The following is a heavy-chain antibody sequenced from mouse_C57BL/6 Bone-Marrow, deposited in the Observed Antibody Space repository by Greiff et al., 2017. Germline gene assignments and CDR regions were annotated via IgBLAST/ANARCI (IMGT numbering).Heavy chain of an antibody. D-gene: IGHD1-1*01. CDR3: AREELATVEAGRYFDF. J-gene: IGHJ2*01. CDR1: GYTFTSYW. Sequence: VQLQQPGAELVQPGASVKLSCKASGYTFTSYWMTWVKQRPGQGLEWIGDIYPGSGSTNYNEKFKSKATLTVDTSSSTAYMQLSSLTSADSAVCDGAREELATVEAGRYFDFEGQGTALTVTA. V-gene: IGHV1-55*01. CDR2: IYPGSGST.